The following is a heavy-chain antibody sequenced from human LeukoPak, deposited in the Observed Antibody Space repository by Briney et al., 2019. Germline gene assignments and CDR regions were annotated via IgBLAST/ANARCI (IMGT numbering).Heavy chain of an antibody. V-gene: IGHV3-73*01. Sequence: GGSLKLSCATSGFTFNGSALHWVRQASGQGLEWVGRIRSKAHRYATAYAASVKGRFTVSRDDSKNMAYLQMNSLKTEDTAIYYCTRRHYGDYVVDNWGQGTLVTVPS. CDR3: TRRHYGDYVVDN. CDR2: IRSKAHRYAT. D-gene: IGHD4-17*01. J-gene: IGHJ4*01. CDR1: GFTFNGSA.